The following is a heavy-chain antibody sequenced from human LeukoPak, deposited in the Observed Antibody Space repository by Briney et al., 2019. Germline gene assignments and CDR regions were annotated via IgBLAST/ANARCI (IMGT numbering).Heavy chain of an antibody. CDR3: ARRAVSKVVVPAAPYYFDY. J-gene: IGHJ4*02. CDR2: ISAYNGNT. Sequence: ASVKVSCKASGYTFTSYGISWVRQAPGQGLEWMGWISAYNGNTNHAQKLQGRVTMTTDTSTSTAYMELRSLRSDDTAVYYCARRAVSKVVVPAAPYYFDYWGQGTLVTVSS. V-gene: IGHV1-18*01. D-gene: IGHD2-2*01. CDR1: GYTFTSYG.